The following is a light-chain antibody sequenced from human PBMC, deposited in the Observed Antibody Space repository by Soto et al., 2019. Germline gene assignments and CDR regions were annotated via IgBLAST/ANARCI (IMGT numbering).Light chain of an antibody. CDR3: QQYYSYPMYT. Sequence: AIRMTQSPSSLSASTVDRVTITCRASQGISSYLAWYQQKPGKAPKLLIYAASTLQSGVPSRFSGSGSGTDFTLTISCLQSEDFATYYCQQYYSYPMYTFGQGNKLEIK. V-gene: IGKV1-8*01. J-gene: IGKJ2*01. CDR2: AAS. CDR1: QGISSY.